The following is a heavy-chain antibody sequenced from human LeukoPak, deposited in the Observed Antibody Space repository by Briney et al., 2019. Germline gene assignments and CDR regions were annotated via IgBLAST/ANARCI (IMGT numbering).Heavy chain of an antibody. J-gene: IGHJ4*02. CDR3: AKGGSNYNIVTGHESLYFDN. Sequence: PGGSLRLSCTASGLTLSNYVMHWVRQAPGKGLEWVALIRYDGSSKHYADSVKGRFNISRDNSKNTLFLEMNTLRHEDTAVYYCAKGGSNYNIVTGHESLYFDNWGQGTLVTVSS. D-gene: IGHD3-9*01. CDR1: GLTLSNYV. V-gene: IGHV3-30*02. CDR2: IRYDGSSK.